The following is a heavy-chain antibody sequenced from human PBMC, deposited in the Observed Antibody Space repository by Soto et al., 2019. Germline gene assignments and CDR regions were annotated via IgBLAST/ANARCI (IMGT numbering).Heavy chain of an antibody. J-gene: IGHJ6*03. D-gene: IGHD3-3*01. V-gene: IGHV4-31*03. CDR1: GGSISSGGYY. CDR2: IYYSGST. CDR3: ARYANVLRFLEWSSSRVYYYYMDV. Sequence: SETLSLTCTVSGGSISSGGYYWSWIRQHPGKGLEWIGYIYYSGSTYYNPSLKSRVTISVDTSKNQFSLKLSSVTAADTAVYYCARYANVLRFLEWSSSRVYYYYMDVWGKGTTVTVSS.